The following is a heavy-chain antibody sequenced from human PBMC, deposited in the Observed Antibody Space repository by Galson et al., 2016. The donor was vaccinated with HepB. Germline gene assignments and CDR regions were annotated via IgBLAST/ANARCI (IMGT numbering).Heavy chain of an antibody. V-gene: IGHV1-8*01. CDR2: MNPSSGGT. CDR3: ARGRGLRFLEWQRNWFDP. D-gene: IGHD3-3*01. Sequence: SVKASCKASGYTFTSYDINWVRQATGQGLEWMGWMNPSSGGTGYAQKFQGRITMTRNTPISSAYMELSSLRYEDTAVYYCARGRGLRFLEWQRNWFDPWGQGTVVTVSS. CDR1: GYTFTSYD. J-gene: IGHJ5*02.